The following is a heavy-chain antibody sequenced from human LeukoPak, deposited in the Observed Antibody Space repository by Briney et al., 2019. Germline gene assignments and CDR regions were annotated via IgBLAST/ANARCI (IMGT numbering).Heavy chain of an antibody. CDR1: GGSISSYY. CDR3: ARGSAAILRYFQH. CDR2: IYYSGST. V-gene: IGHV4-59*01. J-gene: IGHJ1*01. D-gene: IGHD2-2*02. Sequence: PSETLSLTCTVSGGSISSYYWSWIRQPPGKGLEWIGYIYYSGSTNYNPSLKSRVTISVDTSKNQFSLKLSSVTAADTAVYYCARGSAAILRYFQHWGQGTLVTVSS.